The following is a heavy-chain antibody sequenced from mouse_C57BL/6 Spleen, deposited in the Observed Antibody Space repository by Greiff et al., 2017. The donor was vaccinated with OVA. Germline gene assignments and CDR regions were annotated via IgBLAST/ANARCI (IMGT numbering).Heavy chain of an antibody. CDR2: INPNNGGT. J-gene: IGHJ3*01. Sequence: VQLQQSGPELAKPGASVKIPCKASGYTFTDYNMGWVKQSHGKSLEWIGDINPNNGGTIYNQKFKGKATLTVDKSSSTAYMELRSLTSADTAVYYGARGGVRYYDYDGPCAYWGQGTLVTVSA. CDR3: ARGGVRYYDYDGPCAY. D-gene: IGHD2-4*01. V-gene: IGHV1-18*01. CDR1: GYTFTDYN.